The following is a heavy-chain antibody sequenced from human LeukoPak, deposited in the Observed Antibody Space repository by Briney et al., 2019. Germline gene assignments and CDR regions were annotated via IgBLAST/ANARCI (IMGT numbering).Heavy chain of an antibody. CDR2: ILYDGSNK. Sequence: PGGSLRLSCAASGFTFSNYWMSWVRQAPGKGLEWVAFILYDGSNKYYADSVKGRFTISRDNSKNTLYLQMNSLRAEDTAVYYCAKGTRSEYSSSPPFDYWGQGTLVTVSS. D-gene: IGHD6-6*01. J-gene: IGHJ4*02. CDR1: GFTFSNYW. CDR3: AKGTRSEYSSSPPFDY. V-gene: IGHV3-30*02.